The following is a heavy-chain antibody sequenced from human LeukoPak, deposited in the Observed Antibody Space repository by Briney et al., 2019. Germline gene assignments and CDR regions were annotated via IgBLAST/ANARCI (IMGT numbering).Heavy chain of an antibody. D-gene: IGHD1-26*01. CDR3: AREVQIVGATYRKPYNWFDP. CDR1: GYTFTSYG. Sequence: ASVKVSCKASGYTFTSYGISWVRQAPGQGLEWMGWINPNSGGTNYAQKFQGRVTMTRDTSISTAYMELSRLRSDDTAVYYCAREVQIVGATYRKPYNWFDPWGQGTLVTVSS. V-gene: IGHV1-2*02. J-gene: IGHJ5*02. CDR2: INPNSGGT.